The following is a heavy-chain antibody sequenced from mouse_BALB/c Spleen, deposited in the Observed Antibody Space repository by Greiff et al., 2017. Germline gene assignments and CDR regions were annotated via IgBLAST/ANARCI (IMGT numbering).Heavy chain of an antibody. V-gene: IGHV14-1*02. J-gene: IGHJ3*01. CDR2: IDPENGNT. CDR1: GFNIKDYY. D-gene: IGHD1-1*01. CDR3: AGYGSSFAY. Sequence: EVKVVESGAELVRPGALVKLSCKASGFNIKDYYMHWVKQRPEQGLEWIGWIDPENGNTIYDPKFQGKASITADTSSNTAYLQLSSLTSEDTAVYYCAGYGSSFAYWGQGTLVTVSA.